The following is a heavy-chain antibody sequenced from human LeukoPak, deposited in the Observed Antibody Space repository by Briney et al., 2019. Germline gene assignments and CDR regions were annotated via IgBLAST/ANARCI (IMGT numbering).Heavy chain of an antibody. CDR2: INPSGGST. CDR3: AAYYYGSGSRSAAFDI. J-gene: IGHJ3*02. Sequence: GASVKVSCKASGYTFTNYGINWVRQAPGQGLEWMGIINPSGGSTTYAQKFQGRVTMTRDTSTSTVYMELSSLRSEDTAVYYCAAYYYGSGSRSAAFDIWGQGTMVTVSS. CDR1: GYTFTNYG. V-gene: IGHV1-46*03. D-gene: IGHD3-10*01.